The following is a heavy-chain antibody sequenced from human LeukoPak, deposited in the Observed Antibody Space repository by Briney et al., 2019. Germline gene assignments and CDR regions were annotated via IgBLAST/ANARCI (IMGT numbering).Heavy chain of an antibody. D-gene: IGHD6-13*01. V-gene: IGHV3-30*03. CDR1: GFTFSNYG. Sequence: TGKSLRLSCEVSGFTFSNYGMNWVRQAPGKGLEWVALISYDGSNRYYADSVQGRFTISRDNAKNSLYLQMNSLRAEDTAVYYCARDGGFQAVWYDYWGQGTLVTVSS. CDR2: ISYDGSNR. CDR3: ARDGGFQAVWYDY. J-gene: IGHJ4*02.